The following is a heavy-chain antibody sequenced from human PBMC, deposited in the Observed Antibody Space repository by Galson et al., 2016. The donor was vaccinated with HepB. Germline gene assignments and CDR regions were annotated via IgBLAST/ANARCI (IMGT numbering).Heavy chain of an antibody. CDR3: ARLASYGMDV. CDR2: IYYSGST. J-gene: IGHJ6*02. V-gene: IGHV4-59*01. CDR1: GGSISSYY. Sequence: SETLSLTCTVSGGSISSYYWSWIRQPPGKGLEWIGYIYYSGSTNYNPPLKSRLTISVDTSRNQFSLKLSSVTAADTAVYYCARLASYGMDVWGQGTTVTVS.